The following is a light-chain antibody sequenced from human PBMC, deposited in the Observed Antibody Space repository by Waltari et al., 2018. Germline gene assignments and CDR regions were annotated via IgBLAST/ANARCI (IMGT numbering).Light chain of an antibody. CDR3: QQYDNLPYT. CDR2: DAS. V-gene: IGKV1-33*01. J-gene: IGKJ2*01. CDR1: QDISNY. Sequence: DIQMTQSPSSLSASVGDRVTITCQASQDISNYLNWYQQKPGKAPKLLIYDASNLETGVPSRYSGIGSGTDFTFTISSLQPEDIATYYCQQYDNLPYTFGQGTNLEIK.